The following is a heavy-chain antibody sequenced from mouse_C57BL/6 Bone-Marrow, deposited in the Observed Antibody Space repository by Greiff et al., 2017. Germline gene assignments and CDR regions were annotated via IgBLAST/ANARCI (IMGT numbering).Heavy chain of an antibody. CDR2: IDPEDGDT. CDR1: GFNIKDYY. Sequence: VQLQQSGAELVRPGASVKLSCTASGFNIKDYYMHWVKQRPEQGLEWIGRIDPEDGDTEYAPKFQGKATMTADPSSNTSYLQLSSLTSEDTAVYYCTTLPYYYDMDYWGQGTSVTVSS. D-gene: IGHD5-1*01. CDR3: TTLPYYYDMDY. V-gene: IGHV14-1*01. J-gene: IGHJ4*01.